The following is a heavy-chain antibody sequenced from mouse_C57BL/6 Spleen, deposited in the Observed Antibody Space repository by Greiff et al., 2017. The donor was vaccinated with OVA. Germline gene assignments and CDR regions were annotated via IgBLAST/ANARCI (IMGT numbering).Heavy chain of an antibody. Sequence: VQLQQPGAELVKPGASVKLSCKASGYTFTSYWMHWVKQRPGQGLEWIGMIHPTCGTTNYNEKFKSKATLTVDKSSSTAYMQLSSLTSEDSAVYYCARLTGFDYWGQGTTLTVSS. V-gene: IGHV1-64*01. CDR2: IHPTCGTT. CDR1: GYTFTSYW. J-gene: IGHJ2*01. CDR3: ARLTGFDY. D-gene: IGHD4-1*01.